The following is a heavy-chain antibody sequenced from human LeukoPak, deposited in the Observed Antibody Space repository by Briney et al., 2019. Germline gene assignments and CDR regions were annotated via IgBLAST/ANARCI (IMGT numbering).Heavy chain of an antibody. J-gene: IGHJ3*02. V-gene: IGHV3-66*01. CDR1: GFTVTNNY. Sequence: GGSLRLSCAASGFTVTNNYMSWVRQAPGKGLEWVSVIYSGGNTYYADSVKGRFTISRDNPKNTLYLQMNSLRAEDTAVYYCARDQMIGTFDIWGQGTMVTVSS. D-gene: IGHD3-16*01. CDR3: ARDQMIGTFDI. CDR2: IYSGGNT.